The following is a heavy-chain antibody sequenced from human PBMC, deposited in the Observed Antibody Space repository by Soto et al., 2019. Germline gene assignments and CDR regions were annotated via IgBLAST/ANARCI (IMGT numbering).Heavy chain of an antibody. V-gene: IGHV1-46*03. J-gene: IGHJ5*02. CDR3: ARGCSSTSCYQYNWFDP. CDR1: GYTFTSYY. CDR2: INPSGGST. D-gene: IGHD2-2*01. Sequence: QVQLVQSGAEVKKPGASVKVSCKASGYTFTSYYMHWVRQAPGQGLEWMGIINPSGGSTSYAQKFQGRVTITRDTSTSTVYMELSSLRSEDTAVYYCARGCSSTSCYQYNWFDPWGQGTLVTVSS.